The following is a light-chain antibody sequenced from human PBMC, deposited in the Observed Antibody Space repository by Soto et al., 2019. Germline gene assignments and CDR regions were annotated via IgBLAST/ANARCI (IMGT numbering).Light chain of an antibody. Sequence: DIVMTQSPDSLGVSLGERATINCKSSQSVLYSSNNKNYLAWYQQKPGQPPKLLIYWASTRDSGVPDRFSGSGSGTDFTLTISSLQAEDVAVYYCQQYYSRPRTFGQGTKVEIK. CDR1: QSVLYSSNNKNY. V-gene: IGKV4-1*01. CDR2: WAS. CDR3: QQYYSRPRT. J-gene: IGKJ1*01.